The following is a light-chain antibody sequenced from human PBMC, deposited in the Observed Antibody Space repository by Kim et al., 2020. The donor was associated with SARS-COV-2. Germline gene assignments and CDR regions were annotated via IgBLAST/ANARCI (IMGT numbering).Light chain of an antibody. CDR2: DVS. V-gene: IGLV2-11*01. J-gene: IGLJ1*01. Sequence: SPGQSVTISCTGTSRDVGGYNYVSWYQQHPGKAPQLMIYDVSKRPSGVPDRFSGSKSGNTASLTISGLQAEDEADYYCCSYAGSYVFGTGTKVTVL. CDR1: SRDVGGYNY. CDR3: CSYAGSYV.